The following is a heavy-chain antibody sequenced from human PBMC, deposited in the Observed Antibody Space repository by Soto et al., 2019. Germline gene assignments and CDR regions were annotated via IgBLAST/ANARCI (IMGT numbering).Heavy chain of an antibody. CDR1: GFTFSSYG. J-gene: IGHJ6*02. D-gene: IGHD6-19*01. V-gene: IGHV3-30*18. Sequence: QVQLVESGGGVVQPGRSLRLSCAASGFTFSSYGMHWVRQAPGKGLEWVAVISHDGSNKYFADSVKGRFTISRDNSQNTLKRKRNSRRAKDTPVYSCAKHRLAVAGYLHGMDVGGQGTTVTVPS. CDR2: ISHDGSNK. CDR3: AKHRLAVAGYLHGMDV.